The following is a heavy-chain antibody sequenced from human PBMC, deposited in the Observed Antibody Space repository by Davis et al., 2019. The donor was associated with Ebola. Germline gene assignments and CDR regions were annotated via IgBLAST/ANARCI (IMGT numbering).Heavy chain of an antibody. Sequence: ASVKVSCKASGYTFINNDINWVRQAPGQGLEWMGWISAYNGNTNYAQKLQGRVTMTTDTSTSTAYMELRSLRSDDTAVYYCAREDSSGWLDYWGQGTLVTVSS. CDR1: GYTFINND. CDR3: AREDSSGWLDY. V-gene: IGHV1-18*01. J-gene: IGHJ4*02. D-gene: IGHD6-19*01. CDR2: ISAYNGNT.